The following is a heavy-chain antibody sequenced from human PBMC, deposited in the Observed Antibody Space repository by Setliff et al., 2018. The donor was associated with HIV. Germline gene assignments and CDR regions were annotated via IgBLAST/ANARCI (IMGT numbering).Heavy chain of an antibody. J-gene: IGHJ4*02. CDR2: INRDGNEK. Sequence: GGSLRLSCAASGFTFSNYWMTWVRQAQGKGLEWLAQINRDGNEKYYVDSVKGRFTLSRDKAKNSLYLQMNSLRADDTAVYSCARAYEIADHYDYWGQGTLVTVSS. CDR1: GFTFSNYW. D-gene: IGHD6-13*01. V-gene: IGHV3-7*03. CDR3: ARAYEIADHYDY.